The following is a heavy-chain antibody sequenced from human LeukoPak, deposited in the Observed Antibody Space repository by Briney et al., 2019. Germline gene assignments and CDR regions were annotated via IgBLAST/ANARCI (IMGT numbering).Heavy chain of an antibody. CDR1: GYTFTGYY. CDR2: INPNSGGT. D-gene: IGHD6-13*01. CDR3: ALTPRYSSSWLGPGTGCFQH. Sequence: ASVKVSCKASGYTFTGYYMHWVRQAPGRGLEWMGWINPNSGGTNYAQKFQGRVTMTRDTSISTAYMGLSRLRSDDTAVYYCALTPRYSSSWLGPGTGCFQHWGQGTLVTVSS. J-gene: IGHJ1*01. V-gene: IGHV1-2*02.